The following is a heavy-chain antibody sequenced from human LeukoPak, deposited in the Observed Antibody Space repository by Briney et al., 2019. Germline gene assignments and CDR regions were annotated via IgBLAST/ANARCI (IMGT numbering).Heavy chain of an antibody. CDR2: INGDGSHT. D-gene: IGHD1-26*01. CDR1: GFTFSSYW. J-gene: IGHJ4*02. Sequence: PGGSLRLSCAASGFTFSSYWMQWVRQAPGKGLVLVSRINGDGSHTDYADSVKGRFTISRDNARNTLYLQMNSLRVEDTAMYYCARIWVAYSGVDYWGQGALVTVSS. CDR3: ARIWVAYSGVDY. V-gene: IGHV3-74*01.